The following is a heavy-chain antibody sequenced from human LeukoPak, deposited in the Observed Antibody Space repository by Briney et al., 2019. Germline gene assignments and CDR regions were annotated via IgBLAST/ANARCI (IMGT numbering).Heavy chain of an antibody. CDR1: GYTFTNYD. Sequence: ASVKVSCKASGYTFTNYDINWVRQATGQGLEWMGWMSPNSGNTGYAQKFQGRVTMTRNTSISTAYMELSSLRSEDTAVYYCVGDRPHNWFDPWGQGTLVTVSS. V-gene: IGHV1-8*01. CDR2: MSPNSGNT. J-gene: IGHJ5*02. CDR3: VGDRPHNWFDP.